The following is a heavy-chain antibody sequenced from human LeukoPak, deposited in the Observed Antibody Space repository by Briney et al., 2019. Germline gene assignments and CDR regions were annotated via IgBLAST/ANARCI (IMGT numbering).Heavy chain of an antibody. CDR3: ARHKNPYYFDSSDYYVDY. J-gene: IGHJ4*02. D-gene: IGHD3-22*01. CDR2: IYHSGST. Sequence: KTSETLSLTCAVSGYSISSGYYWGWIRQPPGKGLEWIGSIYHSGSTYYNPSLKSRVTISVDTSKNQFSLKLSSVTAADTAVYYCARHKNPYYFDSSDYYVDYWGQGTLVTVSS. CDR1: GYSISSGYY. V-gene: IGHV4-38-2*01.